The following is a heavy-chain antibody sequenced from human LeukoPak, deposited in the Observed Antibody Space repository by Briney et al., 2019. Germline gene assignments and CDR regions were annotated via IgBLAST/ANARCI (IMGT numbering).Heavy chain of an antibody. J-gene: IGHJ4*02. V-gene: IGHV1-2*02. CDR3: ARVGRGYSYGLGY. D-gene: IGHD5-18*01. Sequence: ASVKVSCEASGYTFTGYYMHWVRQAPGQGLEWMGWINPNSGGTNYAQKFQGRVTMTRDTSISTAYMELSRLRSDDTAVYYCARVGRGYSYGLGYWGQGTLVTVSS. CDR1: GYTFTGYY. CDR2: INPNSGGT.